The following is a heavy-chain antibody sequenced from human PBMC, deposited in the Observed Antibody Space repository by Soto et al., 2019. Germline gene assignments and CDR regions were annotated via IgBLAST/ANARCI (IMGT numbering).Heavy chain of an antibody. CDR1: WFIVSNNY. CDR2: IYTGGRT. D-gene: IGHD4-17*01. CDR3: ARGGYGGNSSPAADCFDI. V-gene: IGHV3-53*01. Sequence: PVGSLRLSCAASWFIVSNNYMNWVRQAPGKGLEWVSVIYTGGRTSYGDSVKGRFTISRDSSKNTLYLQMNSLRVEDTVVYYCARGGYGGNSSPAADCFDIWGRGTMVTVSS. J-gene: IGHJ3*02.